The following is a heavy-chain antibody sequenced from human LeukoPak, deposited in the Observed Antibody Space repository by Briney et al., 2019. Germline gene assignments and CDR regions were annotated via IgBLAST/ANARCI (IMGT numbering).Heavy chain of an antibody. Sequence: ASVKVCCKASGGTFSSYGISWVGQAPGQGLEWMGRSIPIFGIANYAQKFQGRVTITADKSTSTAYMELSSLRSEDTAVYYCAIFYSSSWDTLDAFDIWGQGTMVTVSS. J-gene: IGHJ3*02. D-gene: IGHD6-6*01. CDR1: GGTFSSYG. CDR3: AIFYSSSWDTLDAFDI. V-gene: IGHV1-69*04. CDR2: SIPIFGIA.